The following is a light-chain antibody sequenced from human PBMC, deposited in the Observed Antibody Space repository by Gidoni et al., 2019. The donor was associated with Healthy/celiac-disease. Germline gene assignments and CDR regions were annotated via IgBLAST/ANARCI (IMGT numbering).Light chain of an antibody. J-gene: IGKJ2*01. V-gene: IGKV3-15*01. CDR2: GAS. CDR3: QQYNNWPYT. CDR1: QSVSSK. Sequence: EIVMTPSPATLSVSPGDRATLTCRASQSVSSKLAWYQQKPGQAPRLLIYGASTRATGIPARFSGSGSGTEFTLTISSLQSEDFAVYYCQQYNNWPYTFGQGTKLEIK.